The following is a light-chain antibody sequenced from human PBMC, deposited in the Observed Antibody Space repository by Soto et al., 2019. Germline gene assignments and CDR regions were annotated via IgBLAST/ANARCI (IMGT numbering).Light chain of an antibody. CDR3: LQKYTYPRT. J-gene: IGKJ1*01. Sequence: IQMTQSPSSLSASVGDRVTITCRASQGIRNDLNWYQQKPGKAPKLLIYAASSLQSGVPSKFSGSGSGTAVTLTISSLQPEDFATYYCLQKYTYPRTFGHGTKVEIK. CDR1: QGIRND. CDR2: AAS. V-gene: IGKV1-6*01.